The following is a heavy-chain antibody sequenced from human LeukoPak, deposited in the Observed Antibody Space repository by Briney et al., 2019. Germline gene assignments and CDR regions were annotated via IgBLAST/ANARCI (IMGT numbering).Heavy chain of an antibody. J-gene: IGHJ6*02. D-gene: IGHD6-13*01. Sequence: SEILSLTCTVSGGSVSSGGYYWSWIRQHPGKGLEWIGYIYYSGSTYYNPSLKSRVTISVDTSKNQFSLKLSSVTAADTAVYYCARVAAAASRIYYYYGMDVWGQGTTVTVSS. CDR1: GGSVSSGGYY. CDR2: IYYSGST. CDR3: ARVAAAASRIYYYYGMDV. V-gene: IGHV4-31*03.